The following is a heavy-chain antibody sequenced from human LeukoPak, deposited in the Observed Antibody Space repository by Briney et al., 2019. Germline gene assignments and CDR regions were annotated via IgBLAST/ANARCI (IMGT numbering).Heavy chain of an antibody. V-gene: IGHV4-34*01. D-gene: IGHD6-25*01. J-gene: IGHJ3*02. Sequence: KASETLSLTCAVYGGSFSGYYWSWIRQPPGKGLEWVGEINHSGSTNYNPSLKSRVTISVDTSKNQFSLKLSSVTAADTAVYYCARGIAATHDAFDIWGQGTMVTVSS. CDR3: ARGIAATHDAFDI. CDR1: GGSFSGYY. CDR2: INHSGST.